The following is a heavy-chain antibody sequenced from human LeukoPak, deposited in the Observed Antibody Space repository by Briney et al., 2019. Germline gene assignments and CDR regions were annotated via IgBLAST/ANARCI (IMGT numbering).Heavy chain of an antibody. CDR3: ARSYGDYVFDY. D-gene: IGHD4-17*01. CDR2: IYNSGRT. Sequence: PSETLSLTCTASGGSISSSSYYWGWIRQPPGKGLEWIANIYNSGRTYYNPSLQSRVTISVDTSKNQFSLKVNSVTAADTAVYYCARSYGDYVFDYWGQGTLVTVSS. J-gene: IGHJ4*02. CDR1: GGSISSSSYY. V-gene: IGHV4-39*07.